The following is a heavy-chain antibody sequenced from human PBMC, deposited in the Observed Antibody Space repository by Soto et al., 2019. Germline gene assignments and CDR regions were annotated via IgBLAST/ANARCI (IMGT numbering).Heavy chain of an antibody. V-gene: IGHV3-73*01. CDR3: TRQSRGYSYGYYYYYGMDV. CDR2: IRSKANSYAT. Sequence: GGSLRLSCAASGFTFSGSAMHWVRQASGKGLEWVGRIRSKANSYATAYAASVKGRFTISRGDSKNTAYLQMNSLKTEDTAVYYCTRQSRGYSYGYYYYYGMDVWGQGTTVTVSS. D-gene: IGHD5-18*01. CDR1: GFTFSGSA. J-gene: IGHJ6*02.